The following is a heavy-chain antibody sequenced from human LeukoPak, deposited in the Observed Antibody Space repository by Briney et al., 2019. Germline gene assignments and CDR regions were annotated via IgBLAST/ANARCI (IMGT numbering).Heavy chain of an antibody. CDR3: AREATVVTPDY. J-gene: IGHJ4*02. CDR1: GFTFSSYS. D-gene: IGHD4-23*01. V-gene: IGHV3-48*01. Sequence: GGSLRLSCAASGFTFSSYSMNWVRQAPGKGLEWVSYISSSSSTIYYADSVKGRFTISRDNAKNSLYLQMNSLRAEDTALYYCAREATVVTPDYWGQGTLVTVSS. CDR2: ISSSSSTI.